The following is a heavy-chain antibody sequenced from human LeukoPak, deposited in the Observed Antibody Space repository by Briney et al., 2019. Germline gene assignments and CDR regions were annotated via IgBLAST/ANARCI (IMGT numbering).Heavy chain of an antibody. CDR3: ARDNEDTMIVDY. V-gene: IGHV4-39*07. CDR1: GGSISSSNFY. D-gene: IGHD3-22*01. CDR2: IYYSGST. J-gene: IGHJ4*02. Sequence: PSETLSLTCTVSGGSISSSNFYWGWIRQPPGKGLEWIGSIYYSGSTYYNPSLKSRVTISVDTSKNQFSLKLSSVTAADTAVYYCARDNEDTMIVDYWGQGTLVTVSS.